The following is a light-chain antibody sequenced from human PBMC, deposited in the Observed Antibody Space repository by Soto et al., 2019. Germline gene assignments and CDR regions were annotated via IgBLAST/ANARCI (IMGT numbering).Light chain of an antibody. Sequence: DIQMTQSPSTLSASVGDGVTITCRASQSISSWLAWYQQKPGKAPRLLIYDASSLESGVPSRFSGSGSETEFTLTISSLQPDDFATYYCQQYNSYRTFGQGTKVEIK. CDR3: QQYNSYRT. CDR1: QSISSW. V-gene: IGKV1-5*01. CDR2: DAS. J-gene: IGKJ1*01.